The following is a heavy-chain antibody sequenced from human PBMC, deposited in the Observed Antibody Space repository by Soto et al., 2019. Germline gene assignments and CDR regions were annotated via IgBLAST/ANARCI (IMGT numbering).Heavy chain of an antibody. CDR3: ARPPWPDCGGDGALDY. V-gene: IGHV1-3*01. J-gene: IGHJ4*02. CDR1: GYTFTSYA. Sequence: ASVKVSCKASGYTFTSYAMHWVRQAPGQRLEWMGWINAGNGNTKYSQKFQGRVTITRDTSASTAYMELSSLRSEDTAVYYGARPPWPDCGGDGALDYWGQGTLVTVSS. CDR2: INAGNGNT. D-gene: IGHD2-21*02.